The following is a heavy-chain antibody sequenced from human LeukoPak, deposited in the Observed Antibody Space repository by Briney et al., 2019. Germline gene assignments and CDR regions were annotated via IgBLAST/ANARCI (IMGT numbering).Heavy chain of an antibody. J-gene: IGHJ4*02. D-gene: IGHD3-10*01. CDR3: ARGTMVRGVNDY. V-gene: IGHV1-69*04. CDR2: ITPILGIV. CDR1: GGSFSSFA. Sequence: ASVKVSCKSSGGSFSSFAISWVRQAPGQGLEWMGRITPILGIVDYAQKFQDRVTITADKSTSTAYMELSSLSSEDTAVYYCARGTMVRGVNDYWGQGTLVTVSS.